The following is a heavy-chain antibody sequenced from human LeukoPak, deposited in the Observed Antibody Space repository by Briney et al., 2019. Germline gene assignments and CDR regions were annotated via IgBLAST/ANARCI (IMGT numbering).Heavy chain of an antibody. Sequence: PSETLSLTCTVSGGSISSSSYYWGWIRQPPGKGLEWIGSIYYSGSTSYSPSLKSRVTISVDTSKNQFSLKLSSVTAADTAVYYCADYGDYAFDIWGQGTMVTVSS. CDR1: GGSISSSSYY. D-gene: IGHD4-17*01. CDR3: ADYGDYAFDI. V-gene: IGHV4-39*01. CDR2: IYYSGST. J-gene: IGHJ3*02.